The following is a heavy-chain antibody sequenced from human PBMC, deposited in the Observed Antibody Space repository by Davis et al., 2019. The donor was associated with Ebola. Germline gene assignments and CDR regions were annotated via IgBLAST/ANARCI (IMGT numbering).Heavy chain of an antibody. D-gene: IGHD3-22*01. CDR1: GGTFSSYA. Sequence: SVKVSCKASGGTFSSYAISWVRQAPGQGLEWMGRIIPILGIANYAQKFQGRVTITADKSTSTAYMELSSLRSEDTAVYYCARGRYDSSGYSDYWGQGTLVTVSS. CDR2: IIPILGIA. J-gene: IGHJ4*02. V-gene: IGHV1-69*04. CDR3: ARGRYDSSGYSDY.